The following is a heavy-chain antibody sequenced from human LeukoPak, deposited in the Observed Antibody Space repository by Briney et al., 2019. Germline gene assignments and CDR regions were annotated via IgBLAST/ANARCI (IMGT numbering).Heavy chain of an antibody. V-gene: IGHV3-48*01. Sequence: GGSLRLSCAASGFTFSSYSMNWVRQAPGKGLEWVSYVSSSSSTIYYADSVKGRLTISRDNAKNSLYLQMNSLRAEDTAVYYCARDQYDTWSRRGNFDSWGQGTLVIVSS. CDR2: VSSSSSTI. CDR1: GFTFSSYS. CDR3: ARDQYDTWSRRGNFDS. D-gene: IGHD3-3*01. J-gene: IGHJ4*02.